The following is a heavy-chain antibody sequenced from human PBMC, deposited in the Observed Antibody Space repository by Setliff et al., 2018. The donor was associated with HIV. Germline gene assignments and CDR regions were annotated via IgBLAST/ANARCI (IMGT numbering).Heavy chain of an antibody. CDR2: IYTSGST. CDR1: GGSISNFY. Sequence: SETLSLTCIVSGGSISNFYCSWRLIRQPPGKGLEWIGYIYTSGSTKYNPSLKSRVNISLDTSKNQFSLKLSTVTAADTDVYYCARHSYYASGSYSDYDGMDVWGQGTTVTVSS. J-gene: IGHJ6*02. D-gene: IGHD3-10*01. CDR3: ARHSYYASGSYSDYDGMDV. V-gene: IGHV4-4*09.